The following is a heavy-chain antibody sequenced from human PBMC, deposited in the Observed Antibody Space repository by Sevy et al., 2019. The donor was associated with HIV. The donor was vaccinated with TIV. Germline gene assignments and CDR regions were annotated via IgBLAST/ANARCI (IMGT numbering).Heavy chain of an antibody. CDR1: GYRLIEVS. CDR2: LDPEDGET. V-gene: IGHV1-24*01. Sequence: ASVKVSCKVAGYRLIEVSMHWVRQAPGKGLEWMGHLDPEDGETIYAQKFQGRVTMTEDTSTDTAYLEVGSLRSEDTAVYYCAADRGEDYCSGNSCQRHYYNGLDVWGQGTTVTVSS. J-gene: IGHJ6*02. CDR3: AADRGEDYCSGNSCQRHYYNGLDV. D-gene: IGHD2-15*01.